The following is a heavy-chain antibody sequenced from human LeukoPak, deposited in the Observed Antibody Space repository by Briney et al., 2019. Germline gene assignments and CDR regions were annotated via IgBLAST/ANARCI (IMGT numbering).Heavy chain of an antibody. Sequence: SVTVSFKASGGTFSIYAISWVRQAPGQGLEWMGRIIPILGIANYAQKFQGRVTITADKSTSTAYMELSSLRSEDTAVYYCARDRINRAGIVVVPAAVFDYWGQGTLVTVPS. J-gene: IGHJ4*02. CDR2: IIPILGIA. V-gene: IGHV1-69*04. D-gene: IGHD2-2*01. CDR3: ARDRINRAGIVVVPAAVFDY. CDR1: GGTFSIYA.